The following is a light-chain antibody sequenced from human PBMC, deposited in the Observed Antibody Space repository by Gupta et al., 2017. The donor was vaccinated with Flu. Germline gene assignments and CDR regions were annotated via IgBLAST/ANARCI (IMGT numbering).Light chain of an antibody. CDR2: GAS. CDR3: QQYRTSPFT. CDR1: QGVGSNY. J-gene: IGKJ3*01. V-gene: IGKV3-20*01. Sequence: EIVLTQSPGTLSLSPGERATLACRASQGVGSNYLAWYQQKRGQAPRLLIFGASNRATGIPDRFRGRGSGTDCTRTISRLEPEDLAVDYCQQYRTSPFTFGPGTKVEIK.